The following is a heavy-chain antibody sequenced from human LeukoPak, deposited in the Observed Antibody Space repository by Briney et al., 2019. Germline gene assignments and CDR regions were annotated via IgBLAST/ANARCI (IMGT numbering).Heavy chain of an antibody. CDR1: GYIFTQYG. CDR3: ARRTGYSFYYMDV. Sequence: ASVKVSCKASGYIFTQYGISWVRQAPGQGLEWMAWISTYNGNANYAQKFQGRVTMTTDTSTSTAYMELRSLSSDDTAVYYCARRTGYSFYYMDVWGQGTTVIVSS. CDR2: ISTYNGNA. D-gene: IGHD3/OR15-3a*01. J-gene: IGHJ6*03. V-gene: IGHV1-18*01.